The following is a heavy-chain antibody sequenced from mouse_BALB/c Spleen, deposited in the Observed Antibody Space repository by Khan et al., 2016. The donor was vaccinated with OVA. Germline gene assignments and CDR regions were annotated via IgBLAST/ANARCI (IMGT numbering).Heavy chain of an antibody. D-gene: IGHD1-1*02. CDR1: GYTFTSYY. J-gene: IGHJ3*01. V-gene: IGHV1S81*02. CDR2: INPSNGGT. Sequence: QIQLVQSGAELVKPGASVRLSCKASGYTFTSYYLYWVKQRPGHGLEWIGDINPSNGGTNFNENFKTKATLTVDKSSSTAYMQLSSLTSEDSAVYYCTRSGYGAVAYWAQGTLVTGSA. CDR3: TRSGYGAVAY.